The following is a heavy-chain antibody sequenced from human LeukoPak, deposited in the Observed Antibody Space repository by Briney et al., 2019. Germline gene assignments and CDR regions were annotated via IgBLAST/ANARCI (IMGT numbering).Heavy chain of an antibody. CDR1: GFTFSSYW. CDR2: INSDGSST. CDR3: AREAYDSSGYYYSPYFDY. V-gene: IGHV3-74*01. J-gene: IGHJ4*02. Sequence: GGSMRLSCAASGFTFSSYWMHWVRQAPGKGLVWASRINSDGSSTSYADSVKGRFTISRDNAKNTLYLQMNSLRAEDTAVYYCAREAYDSSGYYYSPYFDYWGQGTLVTVSS. D-gene: IGHD3-22*01.